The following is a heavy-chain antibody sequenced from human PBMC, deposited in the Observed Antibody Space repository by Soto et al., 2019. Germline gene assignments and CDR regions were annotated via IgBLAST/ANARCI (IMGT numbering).Heavy chain of an antibody. J-gene: IGHJ6*04. V-gene: IGHV1-69*13. D-gene: IGHD3-3*01. Sequence: SVKVSCKASGGTFSSYAISWVRQAPGQGLEWMGGIIPIFGTANYAQKFQGRVTITADESTSTAYMELSSLRSEDTAVYYCATLPFPFFEVVRAEAYSVRDVGGKGAPVPVPP. CDR2: IIPIFGTA. CDR1: GGTFSSYA. CDR3: ATLPFPFFEVVRAEAYSVRDV.